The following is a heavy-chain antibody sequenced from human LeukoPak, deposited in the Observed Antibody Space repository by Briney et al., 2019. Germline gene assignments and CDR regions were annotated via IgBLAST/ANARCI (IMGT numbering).Heavy chain of an antibody. D-gene: IGHD3-22*01. V-gene: IGHV4-59*01. CDR2: IYYSGNT. CDR1: GGSISSYY. J-gene: IGHJ3*02. CDR3: ARFKGGINSSGYYSTDAFDI. Sequence: SETLSLTCTVSGGSISSYYWSWIRQSPGKGLEWIGYIYYSGNTNYNPSLKSRVTISIDTSKNRCSLKLSSVTAADTAIYYCARFKGGINSSGYYSTDAFDIWGQGTLVTVSS.